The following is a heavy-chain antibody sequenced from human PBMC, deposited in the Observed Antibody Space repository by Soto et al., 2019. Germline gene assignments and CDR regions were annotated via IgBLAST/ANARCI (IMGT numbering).Heavy chain of an antibody. D-gene: IGHD6-13*01. Sequence: SETLSLTCAVYGGSFSGYYWSWIRQPPGKGLEWIGEINHSGSTNYNPSLKSRVTISVDTSKNQFSLKLSSVTAADTAVYYCARGRKAAADQGDEGYWGQGTLVTVSS. CDR3: ARGRKAAADQGDEGY. CDR1: GGSFSGYY. V-gene: IGHV4-34*01. CDR2: INHSGST. J-gene: IGHJ4*02.